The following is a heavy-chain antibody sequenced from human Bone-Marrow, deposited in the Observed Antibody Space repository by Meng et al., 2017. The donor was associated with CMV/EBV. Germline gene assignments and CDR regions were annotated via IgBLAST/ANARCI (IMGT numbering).Heavy chain of an antibody. D-gene: IGHD3-22*01. CDR1: GYTFSNYG. J-gene: IGHJ4*02. V-gene: IGHV1-2*02. Sequence: ASVKVSCKTSGYTFSNYGLSWVRQAPGQGLEWVGWINPNSGGTNYAQKFQGRVTVTRDTSIRTVYMELSSLRSDDTAVFYCARGGGSSGFPEHWGQGTQVTVSS. CDR3: ARGGGSSGFPEH. CDR2: INPNSGGT.